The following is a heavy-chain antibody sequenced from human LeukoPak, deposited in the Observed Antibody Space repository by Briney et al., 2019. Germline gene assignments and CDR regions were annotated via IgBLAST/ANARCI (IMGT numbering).Heavy chain of an antibody. D-gene: IGHD1-26*01. V-gene: IGHV4-4*02. CDR1: GGSISSSNW. Sequence: PSETLSLTCAVSGGSISSSNWWSRVRQPPGKGLEWIGEIYHSGSTNYNPSLKSRVTISVDKSKNQFSLKVRSVTAADTAVYYCARDKREPRYAFDIWGQGTMVTVSS. J-gene: IGHJ3*02. CDR2: IYHSGST. CDR3: ARDKREPRYAFDI.